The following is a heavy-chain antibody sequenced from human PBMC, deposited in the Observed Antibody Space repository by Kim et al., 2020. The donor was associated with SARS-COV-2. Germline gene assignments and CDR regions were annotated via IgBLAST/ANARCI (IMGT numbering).Heavy chain of an antibody. CDR3: ARDRDFSSTSYQKVVAFYYYYGMGV. D-gene: IGHD2-2*01. J-gene: IGHJ6*02. V-gene: IGHV3-30*04. CDR1: GFTLSSYA. CDR2: ISYDGSNK. Sequence: GGSLRLSCAASGFTLSSYAMHWVRQAPGKGLEWVAVISYDGSNKYYADSVKGRFTISRDNSKNTLYLQMTSLRAEDTAVYYCARDRDFSSTSYQKVVAFYYYYGMGVWGQGTTVTVSS.